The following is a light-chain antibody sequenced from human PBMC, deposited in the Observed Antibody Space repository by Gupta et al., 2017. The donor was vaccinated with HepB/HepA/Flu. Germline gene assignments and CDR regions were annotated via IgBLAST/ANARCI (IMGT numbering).Light chain of an antibody. V-gene: IGLV2-14*03. CDR2: DVS. Sequence: QSALTQPASVSGSPGQSITISCTGTSSDVGGYKYVSWYQQHPGKAPKLMIYDVSNRPSGVSSRFSGSKSGNTASLTISGLQAEDEADYYCSSYTSSITYVFGTGTKVTVL. CDR1: SSDVGGYKY. J-gene: IGLJ1*01. CDR3: SSYTSSITYV.